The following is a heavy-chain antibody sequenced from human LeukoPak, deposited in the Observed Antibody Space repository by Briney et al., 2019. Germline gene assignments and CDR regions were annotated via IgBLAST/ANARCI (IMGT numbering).Heavy chain of an antibody. J-gene: IGHJ4*02. Sequence: GGSLRLSCAASGFTFSIYSMNWVRQAPGKGLEWVSSISSSSSYIYYADSVKGRFTISRDNAKNSLYLQMNSLRAEDTAVYYCAKEDDYGGKVDYWGQGTLVTVSS. CDR3: AKEDDYGGKVDY. CDR1: GFTFSIYS. D-gene: IGHD4-23*01. CDR2: ISSSSSYI. V-gene: IGHV3-21*01.